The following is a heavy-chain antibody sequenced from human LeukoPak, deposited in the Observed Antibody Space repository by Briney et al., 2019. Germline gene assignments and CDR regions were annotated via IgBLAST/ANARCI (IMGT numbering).Heavy chain of an antibody. V-gene: IGHV4-39*01. D-gene: IGHD3-16*01. CDR3: ARLGDVEVNGGTLDY. J-gene: IGHJ4*02. CDR1: GGSISGNYY. CDR2: IFYSGKS. Sequence: PSETLSLTCTVSGGSISGNYYWGWIRQPPGKGLEWIGSIFYSGKSNYNLSLKNRVSVSVDTSKNQFFLKLTSVTVADTAVYFCARLGDVEVNGGTLDYWGRGTLVTVSS.